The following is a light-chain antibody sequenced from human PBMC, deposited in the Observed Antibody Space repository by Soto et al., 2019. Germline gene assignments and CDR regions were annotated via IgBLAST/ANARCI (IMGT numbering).Light chain of an antibody. V-gene: IGKV3-15*01. J-gene: IGKJ4*01. CDR3: QQYNNWLLT. CDR2: GAS. Sequence: EIVLTQSPGTLSLSPGERATLSCRASQSVGDTYLAWYQQKPGQVPRLLIYGASTRATGVPARFSGSGSGTEFILTISSLQSEDFAIYYCQQYNNWLLTFGGGTKVDIK. CDR1: QSVGDT.